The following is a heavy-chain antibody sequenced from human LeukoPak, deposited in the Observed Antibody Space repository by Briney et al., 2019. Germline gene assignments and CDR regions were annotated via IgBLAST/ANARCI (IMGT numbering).Heavy chain of an antibody. D-gene: IGHD3-10*01. J-gene: IGHJ4*02. Sequence: GGSRRLACTAAGFTFSSYEMNWVRQAQGKGLEWVAYISSTGSTTYYADSVKGRFTISRDNAKNSLNLQMTSLRADDTAVYYCARDAYGSGREWDYWGQGTLVTVSS. V-gene: IGHV3-48*03. CDR2: ISSTGSTT. CDR3: ARDAYGSGREWDY. CDR1: GFTFSSYE.